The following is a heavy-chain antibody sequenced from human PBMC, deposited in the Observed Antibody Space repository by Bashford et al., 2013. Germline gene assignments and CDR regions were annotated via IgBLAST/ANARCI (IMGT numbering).Heavy chain of an antibody. V-gene: IGHV5-51*01. D-gene: IGHD6-19*01. J-gene: IGHJ4*02. CDR2: SILMTLIP. CDR3: ARIGVGSGWPFDY. Sequence: WVRQMPGKAWSGWQSSILMTLIPDTARPSKAQVTFSADKSIRTAYLQWSSLKASDTAMYYCARIGVGSGWPFDYWGQGTLVTVSS.